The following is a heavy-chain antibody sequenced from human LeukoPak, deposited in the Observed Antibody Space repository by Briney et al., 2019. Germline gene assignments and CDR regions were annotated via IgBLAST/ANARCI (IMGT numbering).Heavy chain of an antibody. Sequence: TGGSLRLSCAASGFTFSSYWMIWVRQAPGKGLEWVANIKQDGSEKYYVDSVKGRFTISRDNSKNTLYLQMNSLRAEDTAVYYCAKDEEWEMATHMYYFDYWGQGTLVTVSS. J-gene: IGHJ4*02. D-gene: IGHD5-24*01. CDR3: AKDEEWEMATHMYYFDY. CDR2: IKQDGSEK. V-gene: IGHV3-7*01. CDR1: GFTFSSYW.